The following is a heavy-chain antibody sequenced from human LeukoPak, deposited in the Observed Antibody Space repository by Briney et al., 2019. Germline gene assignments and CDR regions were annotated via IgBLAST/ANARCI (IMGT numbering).Heavy chain of an antibody. Sequence: PGGSLRLSCAASGFTFSDYYMSWIRQAPGKGLEWVSYISSSGSTIYYADSVKGRFTISRDNAKNSLYLQMNSLRAEDTAVYYCAKGDAGGMVRGVIVYYYYGMDVWGQGTTVTVSS. V-gene: IGHV3-11*01. J-gene: IGHJ6*02. CDR2: ISSSGSTI. CDR1: GFTFSDYY. D-gene: IGHD3-10*01. CDR3: AKGDAGGMVRGVIVYYYYGMDV.